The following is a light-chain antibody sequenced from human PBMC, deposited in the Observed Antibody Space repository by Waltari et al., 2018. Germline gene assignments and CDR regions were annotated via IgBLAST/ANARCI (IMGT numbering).Light chain of an antibody. CDR3: CSYAGSFTLL. CDR1: SSNVGGYNY. V-gene: IGLV2-11*01. J-gene: IGLJ2*01. Sequence: QSALTQPRSVSGSPGQSVTISCTGTSSNVGGYNYVSWCQQHPGKAPKLMIYAITQRPSGVPDRFSGSKSGNTASLTISGLQADGEADYYCCSYAGSFTLLFGGGTRVTVL. CDR2: AIT.